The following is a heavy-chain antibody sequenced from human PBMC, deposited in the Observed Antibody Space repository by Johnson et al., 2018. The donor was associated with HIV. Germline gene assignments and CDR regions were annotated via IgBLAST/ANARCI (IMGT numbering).Heavy chain of an antibody. D-gene: IGHD3-10*01. CDR3: ARDPLLHGSTFDI. CDR1: GFTVSSNE. Sequence: VQLVESRGVLVQPGGSLRLSCAASGFTVSSNEMSWVRQAPGKGLEWVSSISGGSTYYADSRKGRFTISRDNSKNTLHLQMNSLRAEDTAVYYCARDPLLHGSTFDIWGPGTMVTVSS. V-gene: IGHV3-38-3*01. J-gene: IGHJ3*02. CDR2: ISGGST.